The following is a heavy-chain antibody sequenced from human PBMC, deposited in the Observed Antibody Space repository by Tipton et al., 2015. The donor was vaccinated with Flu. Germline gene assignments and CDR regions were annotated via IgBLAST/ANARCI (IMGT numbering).Heavy chain of an antibody. J-gene: IGHJ6*02. D-gene: IGHD3-10*01. CDR3: ARHPTNLWFGESPPDYYGMDV. CDR2: IYYSGST. CDR1: GGSISSYY. V-gene: IGHV4-59*08. Sequence: TLSLTCTVSGGSISSYYWSWIRQPPGKGLEWIGYIYYSGSTNYDPSLKSRVTISVDTSKNQFSLKLSSVTAADTAVYYCARHPTNLWFGESPPDYYGMDVWGQGTTVPVSS.